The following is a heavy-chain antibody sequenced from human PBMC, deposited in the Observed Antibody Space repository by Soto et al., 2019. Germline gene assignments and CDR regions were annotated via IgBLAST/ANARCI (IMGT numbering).Heavy chain of an antibody. D-gene: IGHD4-17*01. CDR1: GFTFSDHY. Sequence: EVQLAESGGGLVQPGGSLRLSCAASGFTFSDHYMDWVRQAPGKGLEWVGRSRDKVHSNTTEYAASVKGRFTNSRGDSENSLYLQMNSLATEDTAVYYCARGVESTGYFDYWGQGTLVTVSS. J-gene: IGHJ4*02. CDR2: SRDKVHSNTT. CDR3: ARGVESTGYFDY. V-gene: IGHV3-72*01.